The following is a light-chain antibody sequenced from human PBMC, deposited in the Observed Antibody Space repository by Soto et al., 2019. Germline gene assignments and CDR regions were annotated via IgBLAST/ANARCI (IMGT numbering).Light chain of an antibody. Sequence: QLVLTQSPSASASLGASVKLTCTLSSGHSSYAIAWHQQQPEKGPRYLMKLNSDGSHSKGDGIPDRFSGSSSGAERYVTIASLQSEDEDDYYCQTWGTGRVFGGGTKLTVL. V-gene: IGLV4-69*01. CDR3: QTWGTGRV. CDR2: LNSDGSH. CDR1: SGHSSYA. J-gene: IGLJ2*01.